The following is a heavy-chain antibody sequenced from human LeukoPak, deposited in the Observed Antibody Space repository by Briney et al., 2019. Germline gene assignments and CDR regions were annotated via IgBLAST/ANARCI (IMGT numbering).Heavy chain of an antibody. CDR3: ARHSLVPHYYGSGRGDYYYMDV. CDR2: IYPGDSDT. J-gene: IGHJ6*03. Sequence: GESLKISCKGSGYSFTSYWIGWVRQMPGKGLEWMGIIYPGDSDTRYSPSFQGQVTISADKSISTAYLQWSSLKASDTATYYCARHSLVPHYYGSGRGDYYYMDVWGKGTTVTISS. V-gene: IGHV5-51*01. CDR1: GYSFTSYW. D-gene: IGHD3-10*01.